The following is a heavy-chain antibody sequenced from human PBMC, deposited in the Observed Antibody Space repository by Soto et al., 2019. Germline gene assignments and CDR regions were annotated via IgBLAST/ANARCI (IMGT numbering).Heavy chain of an antibody. CDR3: ATAPVATPISWVDP. Sequence: SETLPFPCTLSAGTIRSYYWSWSRQPPGKGLEWIGYIYYSGSTNYNPSLKSRVTISVDTSKNQFSLKLSSVTAAETAVYYVATAPVATPISWVDPYGQGTLVTVS. V-gene: IGHV4-59*01. J-gene: IGHJ5*02. D-gene: IGHD2-15*01. CDR1: AGTIRSYY. CDR2: IYYSGST.